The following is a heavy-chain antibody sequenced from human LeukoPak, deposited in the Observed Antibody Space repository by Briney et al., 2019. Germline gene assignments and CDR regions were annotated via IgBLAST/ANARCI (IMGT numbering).Heavy chain of an antibody. CDR3: ARRSDFGVVPMYYFDY. Sequence: GGSLRLSCAASGFTFSSYSMNWVRQAPGKGLEWVSSISSSNSYIYYADSVKGRFTISRDNAKNSLYLQMNSLRAEDTAVYYCARRSDFGVVPMYYFDYWGQGTLVTVSS. J-gene: IGHJ4*02. V-gene: IGHV3-21*01. CDR2: ISSSNSYI. CDR1: GFTFSSYS. D-gene: IGHD3-3*01.